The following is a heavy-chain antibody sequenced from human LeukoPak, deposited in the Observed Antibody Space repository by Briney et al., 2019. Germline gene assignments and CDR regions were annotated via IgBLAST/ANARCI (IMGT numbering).Heavy chain of an antibody. Sequence: GGSLRLSCAASGFTFSSYWMSWVRQAPGKGLEWVAVISYDGSNKYYADSVKGRFTISRDNSKNTLYLQMNSLRAEDTAVYYCARVFELAAAGTDYWGQGTLVTVSS. J-gene: IGHJ4*02. CDR2: ISYDGSNK. CDR3: ARVFELAAAGTDY. CDR1: GFTFSSYW. D-gene: IGHD6-13*01. V-gene: IGHV3-30-3*01.